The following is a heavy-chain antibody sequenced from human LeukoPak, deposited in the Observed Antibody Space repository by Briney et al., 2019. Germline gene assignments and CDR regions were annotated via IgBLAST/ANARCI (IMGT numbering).Heavy chain of an antibody. Sequence: VASVKVSCKASGFTFTSSAVQWVRQARGQRLEWIGWIVVGSGNTNYAQKFQGRVTITADKSTSTAYMELSSLRSEDTAVYYCASRQGGDGYNLYYWGQGTLVTVSS. CDR2: IVVGSGNT. V-gene: IGHV1-58*01. J-gene: IGHJ4*02. CDR3: ASRQGGDGYNLYY. CDR1: GFTFTSSA. D-gene: IGHD5-24*01.